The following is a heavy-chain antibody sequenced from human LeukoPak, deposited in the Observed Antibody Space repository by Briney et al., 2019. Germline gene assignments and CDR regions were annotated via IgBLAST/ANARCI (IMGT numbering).Heavy chain of an antibody. CDR2: IYYSGST. CDR3: ARDRSDSSGWYYFDY. V-gene: IGHV4-59*01. Sequence: SETLSLTCTVSGGSISSYHGSWIRQPPGKGLEWIGYIYYSGSTNYNPSLKSRVTISVDTSKNQFSLKLNSVTAADTAVYYCARDRSDSSGWYYFDYWGQGTLVTVSS. CDR1: GGSISSYH. J-gene: IGHJ4*02. D-gene: IGHD6-19*01.